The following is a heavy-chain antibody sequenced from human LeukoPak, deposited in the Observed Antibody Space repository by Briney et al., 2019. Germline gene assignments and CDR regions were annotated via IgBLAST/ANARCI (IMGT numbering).Heavy chain of an antibody. CDR1: GGSISSYY. CDR2: IYYSGST. CDR3: ARVESSSWGLNYYYYYMDV. D-gene: IGHD6-13*01. J-gene: IGHJ6*03. V-gene: IGHV4-59*01. Sequence: PSESLSLTCTVSGGSISSYYWSWVRQPPGKGLEWIGYIYYSGSTNYNPSLKSRVTISVDTSKNQYSLKLSSVTAADTAVYYCARVESSSWGLNYYYYYMDVWGKGTTVTVSS.